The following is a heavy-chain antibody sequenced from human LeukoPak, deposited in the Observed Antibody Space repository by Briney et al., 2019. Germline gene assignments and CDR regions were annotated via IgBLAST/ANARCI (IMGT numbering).Heavy chain of an antibody. Sequence: GGSLRLSCAASGFTFSSYAMRWVRQAPGKGLEWVAVISYDGSNKYYADSVKGRFTISRDNSKNTLYLQMNSLRAEDTAVYYCARARRSGPTMSPFDYWGQGTLVTVSS. CDR2: ISYDGSNK. V-gene: IGHV3-30-3*01. D-gene: IGHD2-15*01. CDR1: GFTFSSYA. CDR3: ARARRSGPTMSPFDY. J-gene: IGHJ4*02.